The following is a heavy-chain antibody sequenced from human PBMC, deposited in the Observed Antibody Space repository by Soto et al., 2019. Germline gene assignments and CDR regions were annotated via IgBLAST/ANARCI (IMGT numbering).Heavy chain of an antibody. Sequence: KTSETLSLTCTVSGGSISSGDYYWSWIRQPPGKGLEWIGYIYYSGSTYYNPSLKSRVTISVDTSKNQFSLKLSSVTAADTAVYYCARDRVVVVPAATTANYYYYYGMDVWGQGTTVTVSS. V-gene: IGHV4-30-4*01. CDR3: ARDRVVVVPAATTANYYYYYGMDV. J-gene: IGHJ6*02. CDR2: IYYSGST. CDR1: GGSISSGDYY. D-gene: IGHD2-2*01.